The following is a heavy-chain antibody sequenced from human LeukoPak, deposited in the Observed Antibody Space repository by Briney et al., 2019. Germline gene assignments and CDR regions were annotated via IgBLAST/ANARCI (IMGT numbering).Heavy chain of an antibody. Sequence: ASVKVSCKASGYTFTGNYINWVRQAPGQGLEWMGWINPNSGGTNYAQKFQDWVTMTRDTSISTAYMELNRLTSDDTAVYYSARGSSIDGAIDYWGQGTLVTVSS. CDR2: INPNSGGT. CDR1: GYTFTGNY. D-gene: IGHD3-10*01. CDR3: ARGSSIDGAIDY. J-gene: IGHJ4*02. V-gene: IGHV1-2*04.